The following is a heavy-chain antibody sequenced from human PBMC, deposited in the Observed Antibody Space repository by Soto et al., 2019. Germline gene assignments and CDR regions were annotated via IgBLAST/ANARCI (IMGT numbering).Heavy chain of an antibody. J-gene: IGHJ4*02. CDR2: IIPEFARA. CDR3: AREAMPHSSGWHY. D-gene: IGHD6-19*01. Sequence: QVQLVQSGAEVKKPGSSVKVTCKAPGGTSSSYAIIWVRQAPGQGLEWMGEIIPEFARANYAQKFQGRVTITADESTSTAYMELSRLTSDDTAVYYCAREAMPHSSGWHYWGQGTLVTVSS. CDR1: GGTSSSYA. V-gene: IGHV1-69*12.